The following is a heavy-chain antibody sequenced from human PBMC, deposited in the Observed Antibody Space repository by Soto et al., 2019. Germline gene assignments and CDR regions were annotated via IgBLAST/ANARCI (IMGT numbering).Heavy chain of an antibody. V-gene: IGHV4-59*01. D-gene: IGHD5-18*01. Sequence: SETLSLTCRVSGDSIRHYYWSWIRQPPGKRLEYIGYIFYSGSTNYNPSIRSRVVISVDTSRNQFALKLRSVTAADTATYYCARLKRGYSYGSVIDFWGRGTLVTVSS. J-gene: IGHJ4*02. CDR1: GDSIRHYY. CDR2: IFYSGST. CDR3: ARLKRGYSYGSVIDF.